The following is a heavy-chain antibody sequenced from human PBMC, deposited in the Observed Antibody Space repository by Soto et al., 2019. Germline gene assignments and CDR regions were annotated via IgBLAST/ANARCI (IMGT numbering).Heavy chain of an antibody. CDR2: ITSSGGGT. J-gene: IGHJ4*01. V-gene: IGHV3-23*01. Sequence: GSLRLSCAAAGFTFSAYVMSWVRQAPGKGLEWVSSITSSGGGTYYADSVKGRFTVSRDNSKNTVYLQMNSLRDEDTAVYYCAKRIAVAGTGIDYW. CDR3: AKRIAVAGTGIDY. CDR1: GFTFSAYV. D-gene: IGHD6-19*01.